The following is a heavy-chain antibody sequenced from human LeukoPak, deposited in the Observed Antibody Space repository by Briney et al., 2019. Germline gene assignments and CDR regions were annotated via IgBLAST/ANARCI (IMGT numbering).Heavy chain of an antibody. CDR1: GFTFSSYG. V-gene: IGHV3-23*01. Sequence: GGTLRLSCAASGFTFSSYGMSWVRQAPGKGLEWVSAISGSGGSTYYADSVKGRFTISRDNSKNALYLQMNSLRAEDTALYYCAKTGGIAAAHWGQGTLVTVSS. CDR2: ISGSGGST. CDR3: AKTGGIAAAH. D-gene: IGHD6-13*01. J-gene: IGHJ4*02.